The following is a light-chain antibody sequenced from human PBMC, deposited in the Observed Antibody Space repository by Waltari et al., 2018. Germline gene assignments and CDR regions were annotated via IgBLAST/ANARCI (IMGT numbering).Light chain of an antibody. CDR3: SSNTSSSTLYV. V-gene: IGLV2-14*01. J-gene: IGLJ1*01. CDR2: DVS. Sequence: QSALTQPASVSGSPGQSITIACTGSSSDVGGSNYVSWYQQHPGKAPKLIIYDVSNRPSGVSQRFSGSKSGNTASLTISGLQAEDEADYYCSSNTSSSTLYVFGTGTTVTVL. CDR1: SSDVGGSNY.